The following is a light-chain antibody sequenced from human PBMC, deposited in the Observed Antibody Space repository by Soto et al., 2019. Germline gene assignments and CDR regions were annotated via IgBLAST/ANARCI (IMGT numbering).Light chain of an antibody. V-gene: IGLV1-44*01. CDR3: AAWDDSLNVPYV. J-gene: IGLJ1*01. CDR1: SSNIGSNT. Sequence: QSVLTQPPSASGTPGQRVTISCSGSSSNIGSNTVNWYQQLPGTAPKLLTYSNNQRPSGVPDRFSGSKSGTSASLAISGLQSEDEADYYCAAWDDSLNVPYVFGTGTKVTVL. CDR2: SNN.